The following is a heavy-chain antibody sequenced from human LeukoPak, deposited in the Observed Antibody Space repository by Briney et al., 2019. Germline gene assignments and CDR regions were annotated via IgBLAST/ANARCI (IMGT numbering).Heavy chain of an antibody. D-gene: IGHD3-16*01. CDR2: ISYDGSNK. CDR3: ARDPTWMSLWADY. J-gene: IGHJ4*02. CDR1: GFTFSSYP. V-gene: IGHV3-30-3*01. Sequence: GGSLRLSCAASGFTFSSYPMHWVRQAPGKGLEWVAVISYDGSNKYYADSVKGRFIISRDNSKNTLYLQMNSLRAEDTAVYYCARDPTWMSLWADYWGQGTLVTVSS.